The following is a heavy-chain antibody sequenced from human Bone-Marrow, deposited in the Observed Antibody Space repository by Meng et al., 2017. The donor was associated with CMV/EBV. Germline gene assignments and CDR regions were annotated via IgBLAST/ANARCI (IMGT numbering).Heavy chain of an antibody. CDR2: IRSSGRYI. D-gene: IGHD2-8*02. Sequence: ALGFAFGSYAMNWFRQGPGRGLEWVSSIRSSGRYISYADSVKGRFTISRDNTKNSLYLQMNSLRAEDTAVYYCARDVTATGPNWFDPWGHGTLVTVSS. CDR1: GFAFGSYA. V-gene: IGHV3-21*01. CDR3: ARDVTATGPNWFDP. J-gene: IGHJ5*02.